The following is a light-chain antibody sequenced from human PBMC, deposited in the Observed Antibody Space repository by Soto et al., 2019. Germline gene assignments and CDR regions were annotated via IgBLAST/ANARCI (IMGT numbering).Light chain of an antibody. J-gene: IGKJ2*01. CDR2: ASS. CDR3: QQSYSTPYT. Sequence: DIQMTQSPSSLSVSVGDRVTITCRASQSISSFLHWYKQKPGKAPQLLISASSILQSGVPSRFSGSGSGTDFTLTISSLQPEDFATYYCQQSYSTPYTFGQGTKLEIK. V-gene: IGKV1-39*01. CDR1: QSISSF.